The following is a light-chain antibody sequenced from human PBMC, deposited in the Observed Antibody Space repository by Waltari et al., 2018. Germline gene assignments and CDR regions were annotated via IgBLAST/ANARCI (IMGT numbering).Light chain of an antibody. Sequence: QSALTQPASVSGSPGQSITISCTGTSSDVGSYNLVSWYQQHPGKAPNLMIYEGSKRPSGFSNRVSGSKSGNPASLTISGLQAEDEADYYCCSYAGSSPYVFGTGTKVTVL. CDR2: EGS. CDR3: CSYAGSSPYV. J-gene: IGLJ1*01. CDR1: SSDVGSYNL. V-gene: IGLV2-23*01.